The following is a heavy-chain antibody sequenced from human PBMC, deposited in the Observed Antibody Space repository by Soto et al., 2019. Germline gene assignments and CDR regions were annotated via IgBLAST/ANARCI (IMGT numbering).Heavy chain of an antibody. CDR1: GFTFSNYA. CDR2: ISSGGGST. J-gene: IGHJ4*02. D-gene: IGHD3-10*01. V-gene: IGHV3-23*01. Sequence: EVQLLESGGGLVQPGGSLRLSFAVSGFTFSNYAMIWVRQAPGKGLEWVSVISSGGGSTYYADSVKGRFTISRDNSKNTLSLQMNSLRAEDTAVYYCAKADSGSYSHLDYWGQGTLVTVSS. CDR3: AKADSGSYSHLDY.